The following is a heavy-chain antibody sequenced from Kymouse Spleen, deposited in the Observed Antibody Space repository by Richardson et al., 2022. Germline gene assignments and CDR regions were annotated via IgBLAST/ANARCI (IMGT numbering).Heavy chain of an antibody. CDR1: GFTFSSYS. Sequence: EVQLVESGGGLVKPGGSLRLSCAASGFTFSSYSMNWVRQAPGKGLEWVSSISSSSSYIYYADSVKGRFTISRDNAKNSLYLQMNSLRAEDTAVYYCASIRITIFGVVRDYYGMDVWGQGTTVTVSS. V-gene: IGHV3-21*03. J-gene: IGHJ6*02. D-gene: IGHD3-3*01. CDR2: ISSSSSYI. CDR3: ASIRITIFGVVRDYYGMDV.